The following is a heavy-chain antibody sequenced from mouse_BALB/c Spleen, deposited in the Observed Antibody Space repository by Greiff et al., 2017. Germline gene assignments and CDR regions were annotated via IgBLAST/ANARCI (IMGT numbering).Heavy chain of an antibody. CDR2: IYPGSGST. V-gene: IGHV1S22*01. CDR3: TRYGFAY. CDR1: GYTFTSYW. D-gene: IGHD1-1*01. J-gene: IGHJ3*01. Sequence: LQQPGSELVRPGASVKLSCKASGYTFTSYWMHWVKQRPGQGLEWIGNIYPGSGSTNYDEKFKSKATLTVDTSSSPAYMQLSSLTSEDSAVYYCTRYGFAYWGQGTLVTVSA.